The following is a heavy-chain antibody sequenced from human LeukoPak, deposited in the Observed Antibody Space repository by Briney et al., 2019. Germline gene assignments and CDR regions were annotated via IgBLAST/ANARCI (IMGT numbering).Heavy chain of an antibody. V-gene: IGHV3-21*01. CDR2: ISSSSSYI. CDR3: ARDLNEGYSSGCFYY. D-gene: IGHD6-19*01. J-gene: IGHJ4*02. Sequence: GGSLRLSCAASGFTFSSYSMNWVRQAPGKGLGWVSSISSSSSYIYYADPVKGRFTISRDNAKNSLYLQMNSLRAEDTAVYYCARDLNEGYSSGCFYYWGQGTMVTVSS. CDR1: GFTFSSYS.